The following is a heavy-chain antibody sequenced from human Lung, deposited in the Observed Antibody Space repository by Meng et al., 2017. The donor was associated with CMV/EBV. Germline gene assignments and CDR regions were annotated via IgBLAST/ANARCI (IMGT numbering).Heavy chain of an antibody. V-gene: IGHV7-4-1*01. CDR2: ININTGNP. CDR3: ARGNGWRFDY. CDR1: GYTFTSSC. D-gene: IGHD6-19*01. J-gene: IGHJ4*02. Sequence: QAKLVHSGSELKKPGDSVKVSCQAAGYTFTSSCMNWVRHAPGQGLEWMGWININTGNPTYAQGFTGRFVFSLDTSVSTAYLQIDSLKADDTAVYYCARGNGWRFDYWGQGTLVTVSS.